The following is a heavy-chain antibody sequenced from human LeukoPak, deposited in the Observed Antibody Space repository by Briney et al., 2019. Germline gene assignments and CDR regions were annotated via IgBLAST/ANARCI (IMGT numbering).Heavy chain of an antibody. V-gene: IGHV1-46*01. CDR3: ARAGYSSSSHAGGY. CDR2: INPSGGSA. Sequence: GASVRVSCKASVYSFTSYYMHWVRQAHGQGLEWMGIINPSGGSASYAQKFQGRVTMTRDTSTSTVYMELSSLRSEDTAVYYCARAGYSSSSHAGGYWGQGTLVTVSS. J-gene: IGHJ4*02. CDR1: VYSFTSYY. D-gene: IGHD6-6*01.